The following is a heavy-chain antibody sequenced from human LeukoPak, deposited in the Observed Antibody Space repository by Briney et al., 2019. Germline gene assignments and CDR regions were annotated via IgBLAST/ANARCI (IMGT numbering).Heavy chain of an antibody. D-gene: IGHD3-10*01. CDR2: ISYRGNT. CDR3: TRLPRHYNADYSRYYFDH. CDR1: GGSISSSSYY. Sequence: PSETLTLTCAVSGGSISSSSYYWGWIRQPPGKGLEWIGNISYRGNTYHNPSLRSRVTMSIDTSKNQFSLNLRSVTAADTAVYYCTRLPRHYNADYSRYYFDHWGQGTLVTVSS. V-gene: IGHV4-39*01. J-gene: IGHJ4*02.